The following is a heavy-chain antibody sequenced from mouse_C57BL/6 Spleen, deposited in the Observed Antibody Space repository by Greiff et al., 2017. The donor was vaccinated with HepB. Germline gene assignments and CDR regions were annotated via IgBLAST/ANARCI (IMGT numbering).Heavy chain of an antibody. Sequence: EVKLMESGPGLAKPSQTLSLTCSVTGYSITSDYWNWIRKFPGNKLEYMGYISYSGSTYYNPSLKSRISITRDTSKNQYYLQLNSVTTEDTATYYCARSKGYGSSYVSWYFDVWGTGTTVTVSS. J-gene: IGHJ1*03. CDR3: ARSKGYGSSYVSWYFDV. V-gene: IGHV3-8*01. CDR1: GYSITSDY. D-gene: IGHD1-1*01. CDR2: ISYSGST.